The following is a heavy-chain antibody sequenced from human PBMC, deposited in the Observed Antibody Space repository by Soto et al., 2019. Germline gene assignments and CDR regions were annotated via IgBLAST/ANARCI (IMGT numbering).Heavy chain of an antibody. J-gene: IGHJ4*02. CDR2: SWYDGSSK. V-gene: IGHV3-33*01. Sequence: QVQLMESGGGVVQPGRSLTLSCAASGFTFSTYGMHWVRQAPGKGLEWVAVSWYDGSSKYYADSVEGRFTISRDNSKHTQYITRNSLRVEETAVYYCVRGGVAYQSLHPFEHWGQGTLVTVSS. CDR3: VRGGVAYQSLHPFEH. D-gene: IGHD2-15*01. CDR1: GFTFSTYG.